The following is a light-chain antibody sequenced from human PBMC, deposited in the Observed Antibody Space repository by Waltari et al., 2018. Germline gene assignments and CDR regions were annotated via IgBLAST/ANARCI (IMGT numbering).Light chain of an antibody. J-gene: IGKJ2*01. Sequence: VLTQSPVTLSLSPGDSATLSCRASQSITKRYFAWYQQKPGQAPRLLIYGASSRAAGIPDRFSGSGSGTEFTLTISRLEAEDSAVYYCQQYGSSIMYTFDQGTKLEIK. V-gene: IGKV3-20*01. CDR1: QSITKRY. CDR2: GAS. CDR3: QQYGSSIMYT.